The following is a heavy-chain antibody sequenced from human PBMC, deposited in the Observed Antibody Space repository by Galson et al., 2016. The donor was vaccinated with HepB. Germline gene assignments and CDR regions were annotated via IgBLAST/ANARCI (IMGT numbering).Heavy chain of an antibody. Sequence: SLRLSCATSGFTFNNYGFHWVRQAPGKGLEWLAVIWYDGSYKFYADSVRGRLTLSRDNANNTVYLQMNSLRAEDTAVYYCARDGLQPALDYWGQGSLVTVSS. J-gene: IGHJ4*02. D-gene: IGHD3-16*01. CDR1: GFTFNNYG. V-gene: IGHV3-33*01. CDR3: ARDGLQPALDY. CDR2: IWYDGSYK.